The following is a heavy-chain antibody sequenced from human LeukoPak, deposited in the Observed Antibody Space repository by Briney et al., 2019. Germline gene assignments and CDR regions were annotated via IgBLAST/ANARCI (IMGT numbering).Heavy chain of an antibody. D-gene: IGHD3-22*01. CDR1: GYTFTSYG. J-gene: IGHJ5*02. V-gene: IGHV1-18*01. CDR3: ARERYDSSGYYSPGHWFDP. Sequence: ASVKVSCKASGYTFTSYGISWVRQAPGQGLEWMGLISAYNGNTNYAQKLQGRVTMTTDTSKSTGYMELSSLRSDDPAVYYCARERYDSSGYYSPGHWFDPWGQGTLVTVSS. CDR2: ISAYNGNT.